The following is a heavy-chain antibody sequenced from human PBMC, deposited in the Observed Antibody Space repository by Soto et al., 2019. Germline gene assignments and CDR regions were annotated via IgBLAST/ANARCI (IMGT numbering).Heavy chain of an antibody. CDR1: GGTISTNV. D-gene: IGHD2-15*01. CDR2: IMPIFAAP. Sequence: QVQLMQSGAEGKKPGSSVKVSCKASGGTISTNVISWVRQAPGQGLEWMGEIMPIFAAPNNAQKFQGRLTSTADTSTTTIYMELSRLTSEDTAVNFCATGARYCHGGSCCTDDWGQGTLVIVSS. V-gene: IGHV1-69*06. J-gene: IGHJ4*02. CDR3: ATGARYCHGGSCCTDD.